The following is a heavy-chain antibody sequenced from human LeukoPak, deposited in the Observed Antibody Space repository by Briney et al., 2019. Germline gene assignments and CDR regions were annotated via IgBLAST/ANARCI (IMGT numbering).Heavy chain of an antibody. CDR2: TYYRSQWFD. V-gene: IGHV6-1*01. D-gene: IGHD1-26*01. CDR1: GDSVSNNRAS. J-gene: IGHJ4*02. Sequence: SQTLSLTCATSGDSVSNNRASWGWIRQSPSRGLEWLGRTYYRSQWFDDYRPSVRSRITINPDTSKNQFSLQMNSVTPEDTAVYYCVRIRGLGLFDYWGQGSLVTVSS. CDR3: VRIRGLGLFDY.